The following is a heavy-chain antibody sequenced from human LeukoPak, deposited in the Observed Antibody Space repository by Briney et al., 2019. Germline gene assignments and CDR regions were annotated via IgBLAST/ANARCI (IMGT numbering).Heavy chain of an antibody. D-gene: IGHD2/OR15-2a*01. V-gene: IGHV3-74*01. CDR2: ISTDGSSS. Sequence: QPGGSLRLSCAASGFTFSRYWMHWLRQGPGKGPVWVSRISTDGSSSTYADSVKGRFTISRDNGKNTLYLQMNSLRAEDTAVYYCASYLTSIPSGMDVWGQGTTVIVSS. J-gene: IGHJ6*02. CDR1: GFTFSRYW. CDR3: ASYLTSIPSGMDV.